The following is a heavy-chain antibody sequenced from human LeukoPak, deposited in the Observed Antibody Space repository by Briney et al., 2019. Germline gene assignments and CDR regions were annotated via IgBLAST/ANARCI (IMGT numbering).Heavy chain of an antibody. Sequence: PGGSLRLSCAASGFTFSTYWMHWVRQVPGKGLGWVSRVNREGTTSAYADSVKGRFTFSRDNDKNTLYLQMNSLRVEDTAVYYCARDVDWILFDYWGQGTLVTVSS. J-gene: IGHJ4*02. D-gene: IGHD3-9*01. CDR3: ARDVDWILFDY. V-gene: IGHV3-74*01. CDR2: VNREGTTS. CDR1: GFTFSTYW.